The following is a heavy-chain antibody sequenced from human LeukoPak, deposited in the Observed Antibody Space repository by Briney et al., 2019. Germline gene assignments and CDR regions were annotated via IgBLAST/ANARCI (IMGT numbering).Heavy chain of an antibody. Sequence: GGSLRLSCAASGVTFSSYSMKWVRQAPGKGLEWVSSISSSSYIYYADSVKGRFTISRDNAKNSLYLQMNSLRAEDTAVYYCAGHEVRFLEWPYYYYMDVWGKGTTVTVSS. CDR2: ISSSSYI. V-gene: IGHV3-21*01. D-gene: IGHD3-3*01. CDR1: GVTFSSYS. CDR3: AGHEVRFLEWPYYYYMDV. J-gene: IGHJ6*03.